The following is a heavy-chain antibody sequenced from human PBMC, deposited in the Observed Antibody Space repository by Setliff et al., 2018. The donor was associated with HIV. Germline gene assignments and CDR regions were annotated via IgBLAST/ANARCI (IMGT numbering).Heavy chain of an antibody. CDR3: ARGYPGIAVAGLSYYYYYYMDV. J-gene: IGHJ6*03. CDR1: GGSINSGDYY. CDR2: IYYSGNT. D-gene: IGHD6-19*01. V-gene: IGHV4-31*03. Sequence: PSETLSLTCTVSGGSINSGDYYWSWIRQHPGKGLEWIGYIYYSGNTYYNPSLKSRLTISVDTSKNQFSLKLSSVTAADTAVYYCARGYPGIAVAGLSYYYYYYMDVWGKGTTVTVS.